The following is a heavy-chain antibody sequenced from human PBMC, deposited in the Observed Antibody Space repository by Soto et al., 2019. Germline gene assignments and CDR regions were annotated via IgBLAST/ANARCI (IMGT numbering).Heavy chain of an antibody. D-gene: IGHD6-19*01. CDR3: ARINRVAGMSA. CDR1: GYTFNTYA. J-gene: IGHJ5*02. CDR2: FDPEDGET. V-gene: IGHV1-18*01. Sequence: ASVKVSCKASGYTFNTYAIHWVRQAPGKGLEWMGGFDPEDGETSYAQKLQGRVTMTTDTSTSTAYMELRSLRSDDTAVYYCARINRVAGMSAWGQGTLVTVS.